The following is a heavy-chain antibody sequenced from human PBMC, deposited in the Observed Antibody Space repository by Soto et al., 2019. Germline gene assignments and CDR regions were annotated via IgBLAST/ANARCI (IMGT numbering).Heavy chain of an antibody. J-gene: IGHJ4*02. Sequence: SETLSLTCSVSGVSSGTYFWSWLRQSPGKGLEWIGFIYYRGSTTYNPSLRSRVTISVDTSRKEFSLKMTSATAADTAVYFCARGLRKDTTFLVFDYWGQGTLVTVSS. D-gene: IGHD3-3*01. V-gene: IGHV4-59*12. CDR1: GVSSGTYF. CDR3: ARGLRKDTTFLVFDY. CDR2: IYYRGST.